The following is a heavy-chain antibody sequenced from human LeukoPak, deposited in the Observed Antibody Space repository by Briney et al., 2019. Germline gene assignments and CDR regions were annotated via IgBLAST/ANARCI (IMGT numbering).Heavy chain of an antibody. J-gene: IGHJ3*02. CDR1: GGSFSGYY. CDR3: AREVLFWDGAFDI. Sequence: SETLSLTCAVYGGSFSGYYWSWIRQPPGKGLEWIGEINHSGSTNYNPSLKSRVTISVDTSKNQFSLKLSSVTAADTAVYYCAREVLFWDGAFDIWGQGTMVTVSS. CDR2: INHSGST. D-gene: IGHD3-3*01. V-gene: IGHV4-34*01.